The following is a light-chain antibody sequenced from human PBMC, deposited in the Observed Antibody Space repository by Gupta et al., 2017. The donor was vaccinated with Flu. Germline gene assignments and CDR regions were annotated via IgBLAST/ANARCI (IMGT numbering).Light chain of an antibody. V-gene: IGKV1-8*01. CDR2: AAS. J-gene: IGKJ1*01. Sequence: DRVTITCRASQSSSSYLAWYQQKPGKAPKLLIYAASTLQSGVPSRFSGSGSGTDFTLTISCLQSEDFATYYCQQYYSYPPWTFGQGTKVEIK. CDR3: QQYYSYPPWT. CDR1: QSSSSY.